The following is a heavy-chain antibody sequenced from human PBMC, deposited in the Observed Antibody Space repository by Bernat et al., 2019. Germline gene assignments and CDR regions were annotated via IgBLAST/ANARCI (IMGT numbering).Heavy chain of an antibody. CDR2: ISYDGSNK. CDR1: GFTFSSYG. CDR3: AKAYDILTGYYLGLDY. J-gene: IGHJ4*02. Sequence: QVQLVESGGGLVQPGRSLRLSCAASGFTFSSYGMHWVRQAPGKGLEWVAVISYDGSNKYYADSVKGRFTISRDNSKNTLYLQMNSLRAEDTAVYYCAKAYDILTGYYLGLDYWGQGTLVTVSS. V-gene: IGHV3-30*18. D-gene: IGHD3-9*01.